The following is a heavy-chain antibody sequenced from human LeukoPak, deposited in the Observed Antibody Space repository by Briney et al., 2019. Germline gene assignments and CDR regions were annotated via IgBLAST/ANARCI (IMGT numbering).Heavy chain of an antibody. Sequence: GESLKISCKGSGYSFGNQWIGWVRQMPGKGLEWMGVIYPGDSETRYSPSFQGQVTISADKSISTAYLQWSSLKASDSAMYYCARLLWFGEGRGFDIWGQGTMVTVSS. V-gene: IGHV5-51*01. CDR3: ARLLWFGEGRGFDI. D-gene: IGHD3-10*01. CDR2: IYPGDSET. CDR1: GYSFGNQW. J-gene: IGHJ3*02.